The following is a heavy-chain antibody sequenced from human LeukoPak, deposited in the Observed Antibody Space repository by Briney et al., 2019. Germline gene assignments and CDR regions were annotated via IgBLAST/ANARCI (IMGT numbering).Heavy chain of an antibody. V-gene: IGHV3-7*01. CDR1: GFTFSGYA. CDR3: ARNLHDY. Sequence: GGSLRLSCAASGFTFSGYAMSWVRQAPGKGLEWVANMKQDGGEKYYVDSVKGRFTISRDNAKNSLYLQMNSLRGEDTAVYYCARNLHDYWGQGTLVTVSS. CDR2: MKQDGGEK. J-gene: IGHJ4*02.